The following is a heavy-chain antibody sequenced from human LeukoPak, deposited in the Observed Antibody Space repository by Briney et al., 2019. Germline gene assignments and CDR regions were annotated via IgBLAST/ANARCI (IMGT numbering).Heavy chain of an antibody. D-gene: IGHD5-18*01. CDR1: GGSVNSGSYY. CDR3: ARIQLPYYYYYGMDV. CDR2: IYYSGSI. V-gene: IGHV4-61*01. J-gene: IGHJ6*02. Sequence: AETLSLTCTVSGGSVNSGSYYWSWIRQPPGKGLEWIGYIYYSGSINYNPSLKSRVTISVDTSKNQFSLKLSSVTAADTAVYYCARIQLPYYYYYGMDVWGQGTTVTVSS.